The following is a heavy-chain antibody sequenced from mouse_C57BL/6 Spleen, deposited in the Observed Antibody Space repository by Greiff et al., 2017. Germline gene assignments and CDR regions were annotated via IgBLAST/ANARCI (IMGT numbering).Heavy chain of an antibody. CDR2: ISYDGSN. D-gene: IGHD2-1*01. V-gene: IGHV3-6*01. CDR1: GYSITSGYY. Sequence: EVQRVESGPGLVKPSQSLSLTCSVTGYSITSGYYWNWIRQFPGNKLEWMGYISYDGSNNYNPSLKNRISITRDTSKNQFFLKLNSVTTEDTATYYCARYLLWPYYYAMDYWGQGTSVTVSS. CDR3: ARYLLWPYYYAMDY. J-gene: IGHJ4*01.